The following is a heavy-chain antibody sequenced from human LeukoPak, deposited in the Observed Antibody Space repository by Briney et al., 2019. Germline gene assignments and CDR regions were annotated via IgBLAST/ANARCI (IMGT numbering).Heavy chain of an antibody. V-gene: IGHV4-30-4*01. J-gene: IGHJ5*02. CDR2: ISYSGST. CDR3: ARGVVRRGSGSYYNDWFDP. D-gene: IGHD3-10*01. Sequence: SETLSLTCTVSGGSIGSGDYYWSWIRQPPGKGLEWIGYISYSGSTYYNPSLKSRVTISVDTSKNQFSLKLSSVTVADTAVYYCARGVVRRGSGSYYNDWFDPWGQGTLVTVSS. CDR1: GGSIGSGDYY.